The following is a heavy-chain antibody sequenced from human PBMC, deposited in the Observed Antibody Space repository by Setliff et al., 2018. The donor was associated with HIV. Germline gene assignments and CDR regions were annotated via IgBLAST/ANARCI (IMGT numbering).Heavy chain of an antibody. CDR2: ISGSGDST. J-gene: IGHJ5*02. V-gene: IGHV3-23*01. D-gene: IGHD3-3*01. Sequence: PGESLKISCVASGFTFRNSAVSWIRQAPGKGLQWVSAISGSGDSTFYADSVQGRFTISRDNSKNTLYLQMNSLRAEDTAVYYCAKAQWLLSHWGFDPWGQGTLVTVSS. CDR3: AKAQWLLSHWGFDP. CDR1: GFTFRNSA.